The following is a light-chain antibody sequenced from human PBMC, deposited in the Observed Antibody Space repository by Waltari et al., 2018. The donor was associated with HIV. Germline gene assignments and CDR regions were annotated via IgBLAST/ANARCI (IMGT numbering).Light chain of an antibody. J-gene: IGKJ5*01. CDR2: DAS. Sequence: AIQLTQSPSSLSASVGDRVTITCRASQGISSALAWYQQKPGKAPKLLIYDASSLESGVPSRFSGSGSGTDFTLTISSLQPEDFATYNCQQFNNYLITFGQGTRLEIK. CDR3: QQFNNYLIT. V-gene: IGKV1D-13*01. CDR1: QGISSA.